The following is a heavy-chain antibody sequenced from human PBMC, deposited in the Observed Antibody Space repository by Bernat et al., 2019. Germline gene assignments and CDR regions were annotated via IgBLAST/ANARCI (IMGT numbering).Heavy chain of an antibody. Sequence: EVQLMESGGDLVQPGGSLRLSCAASGFTFSNFWMHWVRQTPGRGLVWVSGITNDGRTTFYADSVRGRFTISRDNAKNTLYLQMNSLTADDTAVYYCGSILDGPWGQGTPLTVSS. CDR3: GSILDGP. V-gene: IGHV3-74*01. CDR1: GFTFSNFW. J-gene: IGHJ5*02. D-gene: IGHD3-3*01. CDR2: ITNDGRTT.